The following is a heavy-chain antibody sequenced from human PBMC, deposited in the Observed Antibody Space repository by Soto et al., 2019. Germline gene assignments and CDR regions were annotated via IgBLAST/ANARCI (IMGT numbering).Heavy chain of an antibody. CDR2: VSAYNGNT. V-gene: IGHV1-18*01. CDR3: ARAPVGRYFDWLPNWFDP. D-gene: IGHD3-9*01. J-gene: IGHJ5*02. CDR1: GYTFTSYG. Sequence: QVQLVQSGAEVKKPGASVKVSCKASGYTFTSYGISWVRQAPGQGLECMGWVSAYNGNTNCAQKLQGRVTMTTDTSTSTAYMELRSLRSDDTAVYYCARAPVGRYFDWLPNWFDPWGQGTLVTVSS.